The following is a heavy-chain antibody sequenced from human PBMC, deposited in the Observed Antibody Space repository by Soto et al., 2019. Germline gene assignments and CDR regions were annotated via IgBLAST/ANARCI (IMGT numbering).Heavy chain of an antibody. Sequence: VQLVESGGGVVQPGRSLRLSCAASGFTFSDSAIHWVRQAPGKGLEWVAVVSHDGRNTHSADSVKGRFTISRDSSKNTVSLEMTSLRAEDTAVYYCAKGGRQWLVTSDFNYWGQGALVTVSS. V-gene: IGHV3-30*18. CDR1: GFTFSDSA. CDR3: AKGGRQWLVTSDFNY. J-gene: IGHJ4*02. CDR2: VSHDGRNT. D-gene: IGHD6-19*01.